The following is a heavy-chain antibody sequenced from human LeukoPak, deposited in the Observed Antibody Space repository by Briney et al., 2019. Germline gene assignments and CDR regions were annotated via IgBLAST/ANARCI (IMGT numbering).Heavy chain of an antibody. Sequence: ASETLSLTCTVSGGSISPYYWSWIRQPPGKRLEWIGYIFYSGSTSFSPSLKSRVTMSVDTSKNQFSLKLSSVTAADTAVYYCARALVVGDATRKYYYMDVWGKGTTVTVSS. CDR3: ARALVVGDATRKYYYMDV. CDR2: IFYSGST. V-gene: IGHV4-59*01. D-gene: IGHD2-2*01. J-gene: IGHJ6*03. CDR1: GGSISPYY.